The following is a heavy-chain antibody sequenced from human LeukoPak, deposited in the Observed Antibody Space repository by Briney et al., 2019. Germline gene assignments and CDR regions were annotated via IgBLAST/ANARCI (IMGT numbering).Heavy chain of an antibody. D-gene: IGHD1-26*01. CDR3: ARAYSGTYGLGYYYMDV. CDR2: ISSSSSYI. V-gene: IGHV3-21*01. Sequence: PGGSLRLSCAASGFTISSFSMNRVRQAPGKGLEWVSSISSSSSYIYYADSVKGRFTISRHNAKNSLYLQMNSLRAEDTAVYYCARAYSGTYGLGYYYMDVWGKGTTVTISS. J-gene: IGHJ6*03. CDR1: GFTISSFS.